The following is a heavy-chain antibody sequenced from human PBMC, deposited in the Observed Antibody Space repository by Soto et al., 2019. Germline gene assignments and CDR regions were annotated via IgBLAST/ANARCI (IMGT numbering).Heavy chain of an antibody. J-gene: IGHJ5*02. CDR3: ARTLRGYCSGGSCDGSWFDP. V-gene: IGHV4-59*01. CDR1: GGSISSYY. Sequence: SETLSLTCTVSGGSISSYYWSWIRQPPGKGLEWIGYIYYSGSTNYNPSLKSRVTISVDTSKNQFSLKLSSVTAADTAVYYCARTLRGYCSGGSCDGSWFDPWGQGTLVPVSS. CDR2: IYYSGST. D-gene: IGHD2-15*01.